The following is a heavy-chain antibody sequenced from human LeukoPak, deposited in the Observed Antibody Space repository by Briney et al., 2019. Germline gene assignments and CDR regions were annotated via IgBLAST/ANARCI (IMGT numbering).Heavy chain of an antibody. Sequence: PGGSLRLSCAASGFTFSSYSMNWVRQAPGKGLEWVSYISSSGSTIYYADSVKGRFTISRDNAKNSLFLQMSSLRAEDTAVYYCARADSGTYYNFDIWGQGTMITVSS. CDR1: GFTFSSYS. CDR3: ARADSGTYYNFDI. J-gene: IGHJ3*02. CDR2: ISSSGSTI. V-gene: IGHV3-48*04. D-gene: IGHD3-10*01.